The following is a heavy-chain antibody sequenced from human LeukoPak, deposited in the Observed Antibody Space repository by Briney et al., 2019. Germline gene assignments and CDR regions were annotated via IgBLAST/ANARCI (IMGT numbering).Heavy chain of an antibody. CDR3: ARDPLYSGSYSPDY. V-gene: IGHV1-2*06. CDR2: INPNSGGT. CDR1: GYTFTGYY. Sequence: GESLKISCKASGYTFTGYYMHWVRQAPGQGLEWMGRINPNSGGTNYAQKFQGRVTMTRDTSISTAYMELSRLRSDDTAVYYCARDPLYSGSYSPDYWGQGTLVTVSS. D-gene: IGHD1-26*01. J-gene: IGHJ4*02.